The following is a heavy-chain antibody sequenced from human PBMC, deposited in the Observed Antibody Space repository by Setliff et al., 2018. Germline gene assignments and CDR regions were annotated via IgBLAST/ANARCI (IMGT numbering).Heavy chain of an antibody. Sequence: SETLSLTCTVSGVSISSGGYYWSWIRQHPGKGLEWIGYIYYSGSTYYNPSLKSRVTISVDTSKNQFSLKLSSVTAADTAVYYCARDPLTTNRRRAFDIWGQGTMVTVSS. D-gene: IGHD4-17*01. CDR3: ARDPLTTNRRRAFDI. V-gene: IGHV4-31*03. CDR2: IYYSGST. J-gene: IGHJ3*02. CDR1: GVSISSGGYY.